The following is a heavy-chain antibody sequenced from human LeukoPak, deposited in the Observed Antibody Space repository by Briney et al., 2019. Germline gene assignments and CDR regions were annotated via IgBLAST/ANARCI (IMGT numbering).Heavy chain of an antibody. Sequence: GGSLRLSCAASGFTFSSYSMMWVRQAPGKGLEWVSYISSSSTTIHYADSVKGRFTISRDNAKNSLYLQMNSLRAEDTAVYYCASSVGPWGQGTLVTVSS. CDR3: ASSVGP. V-gene: IGHV3-48*04. J-gene: IGHJ5*02. CDR1: GFTFSSYS. CDR2: ISSSSTTI. D-gene: IGHD1-26*01.